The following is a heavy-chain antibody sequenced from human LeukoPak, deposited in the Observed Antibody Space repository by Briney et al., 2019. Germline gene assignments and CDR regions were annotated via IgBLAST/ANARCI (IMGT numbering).Heavy chain of an antibody. CDR3: AKGETTWIPEYNWFDP. J-gene: IGHJ5*02. D-gene: IGHD5-18*01. CDR2: ISGSGGST. V-gene: IGHV3-23*01. CDR1: GFTFSSYA. Sequence: GGSLRLSCAASGFTFSSYAMSWVRQAPGKGLEWVSAISGSGGSTYYADSVKGRFTISRDNSKNTLYLQMNSLRAEDTAVYYCAKGETTWIPEYNWFDPWGQGTLVTVSS.